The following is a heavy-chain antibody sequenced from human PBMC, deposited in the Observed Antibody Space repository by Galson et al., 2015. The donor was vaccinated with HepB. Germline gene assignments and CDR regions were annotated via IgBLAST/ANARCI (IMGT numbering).Heavy chain of an antibody. CDR1: GGTFSSYA. J-gene: IGHJ5*02. CDR3: ARFTMVATGRFDP. Sequence: SVKVSCKASGGTFSSYAISWVRQAPGQGLEWMGGIIPTFGTANYAQKFQGRVTITADESTSTAYMELSSLRSEDTAVYYCARFTMVATGRFDPWGQGTLVTVSS. CDR2: IIPTFGTA. V-gene: IGHV1-69*13. D-gene: IGHD5-12*01.